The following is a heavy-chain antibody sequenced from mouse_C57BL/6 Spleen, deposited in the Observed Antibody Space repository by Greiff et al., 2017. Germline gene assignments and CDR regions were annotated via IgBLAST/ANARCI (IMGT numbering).Heavy chain of an antibody. D-gene: IGHD1-1*01. Sequence: EVQLQQSGAELVRPGASVKLSCTASGFNIKDYYMHWVKQRPEQGLEWIGRIDPEDGDTEYAPKFQGKATMTADTSSNTAYLQLSSLTSEDTAVYYCTSPVTTLVNFDYWGQGTTLTVSS. CDR1: GFNIKDYY. J-gene: IGHJ2*01. CDR2: IDPEDGDT. CDR3: TSPVTTLVNFDY. V-gene: IGHV14-1*01.